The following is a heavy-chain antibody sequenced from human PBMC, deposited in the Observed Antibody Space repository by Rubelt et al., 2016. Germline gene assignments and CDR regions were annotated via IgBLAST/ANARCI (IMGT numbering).Heavy chain of an antibody. CDR2: IRGSGGTT. Sequence: VQLQESGPGLVKPSETLSLTCTVSGYSISSGYYWGWIRQPPGKGLEWVSLIRGSGGTTHYADSVKDRFTISRDNSKNTLYLQMNSLRPDDTAVYYCARRSGGSPDYWGQGTLVTVSS. CDR1: GYSISSGYY. J-gene: IGHJ4*02. D-gene: IGHD1-26*01. CDR3: ARRSGGSPDY. V-gene: IGHV3-66*02.